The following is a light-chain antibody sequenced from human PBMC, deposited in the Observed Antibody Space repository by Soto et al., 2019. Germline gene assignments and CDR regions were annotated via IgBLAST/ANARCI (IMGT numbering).Light chain of an antibody. J-gene: IGKJ4*01. CDR2: DAS. CDR1: QTISPW. CDR3: QQYYSYRSLT. Sequence: DIPVTQSPPTLSASVGDRVTITCRASQTISPWMAWYQQKPGKAPKLLVYDASTLQSGVPSRFSGSGSGTDFTLTISCRQSEDFATYYCQQYYSYRSLTFGGGTKVDIK. V-gene: IGKV1-5*01.